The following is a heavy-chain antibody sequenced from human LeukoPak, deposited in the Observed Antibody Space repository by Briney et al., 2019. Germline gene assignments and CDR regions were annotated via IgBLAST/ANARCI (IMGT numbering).Heavy chain of an antibody. V-gene: IGHV3-66*01. CDR2: IYSGGST. D-gene: IGHD4-17*01. CDR1: GFTVSSNY. Sequence: GGSLRLSCAASGFTVSSNYMSWVRQAPGKGLEWVSVIYSGGSTYYADSVKGRFTISRDYSKNTLCLQMNSLRAEDTAVYYCARGWGPYGHFDYWGQGTLVTVSS. CDR3: ARGWGPYGHFDY. J-gene: IGHJ4*02.